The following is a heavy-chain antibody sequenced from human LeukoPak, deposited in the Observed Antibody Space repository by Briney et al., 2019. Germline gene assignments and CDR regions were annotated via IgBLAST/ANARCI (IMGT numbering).Heavy chain of an antibody. V-gene: IGHV1-69*13. CDR3: ARGGYCSSTSCLPDWFDP. J-gene: IGHJ5*02. D-gene: IGHD2-2*01. CDR2: IIPIFGTA. CDR1: GGTFSSYA. Sequence: SVKVSCKASGGTFSSYAISWVRQAPGQGLELMGGIIPIFGTANYAQKFQGRVTITADESTSTAYMELSSLRSEDTDVYYCARGGYCSSTSCLPDWFDPWGQGTLVTVSS.